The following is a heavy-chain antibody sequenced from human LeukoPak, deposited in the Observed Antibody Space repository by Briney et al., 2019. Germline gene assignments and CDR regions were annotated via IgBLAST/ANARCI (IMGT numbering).Heavy chain of an antibody. CDR1: GGSVSSPDSY. CDR2: VYYIGTT. Sequence: SETLSLTCTVSGGSVSSPDSYWSWIRQPPGKGLEWIGNVYYIGTTSYNSSLKSRVTISVDTSKNQFSLEVTSVTAADTAVYYCAKNTSSSPWFDPWGQGTLVTVSS. J-gene: IGHJ5*02. D-gene: IGHD6-6*01. V-gene: IGHV4-61*08. CDR3: AKNTSSSPWFDP.